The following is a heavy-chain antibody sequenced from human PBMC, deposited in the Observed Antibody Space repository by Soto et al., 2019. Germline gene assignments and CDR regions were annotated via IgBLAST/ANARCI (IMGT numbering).Heavy chain of an antibody. V-gene: IGHV3-23*01. CDR2: ISGSGGST. CDR1: GFTFSSYA. CDR3: GKDQDIVVVPADSIDY. Sequence: EVQLLESGGGLVQPGGSLRLSCAASGFTFSSYAMSWVRQAPGKGLEWVSAISGSGGSTYYADSVKGRFTISRDNSKNTLYLQMNSLRAEDTAVYYCGKDQDIVVVPADSIDYWGQGTLVTVSS. J-gene: IGHJ4*02. D-gene: IGHD2-2*01.